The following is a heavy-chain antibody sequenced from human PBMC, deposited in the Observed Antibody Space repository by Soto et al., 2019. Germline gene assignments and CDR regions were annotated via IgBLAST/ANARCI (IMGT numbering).Heavy chain of an antibody. J-gene: IGHJ4*02. V-gene: IGHV3-30-3*01. Sequence: QVQLVESGGGVVQPGRSLRLSCAASGFTFSSYAMHWVRQAPGKGLEWVAVISDDGSNKYYADSVKGRFTISRDNSKNTLYLQMKSLRAEDTAVYYCAREVGAKFDYWGQGTLVTVSS. CDR2: ISDDGSNK. CDR1: GFTFSSYA. D-gene: IGHD1-26*01. CDR3: AREVGAKFDY.